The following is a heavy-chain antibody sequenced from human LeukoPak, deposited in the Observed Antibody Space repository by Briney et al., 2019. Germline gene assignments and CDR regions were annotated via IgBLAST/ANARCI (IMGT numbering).Heavy chain of an antibody. Sequence: GGSLRLSCAASGFTFSSYEMNWVRQAPEKGLEWVSYISGSSHSIYYADSVMGRFTISRDNAKNSLYLQMTSLRGEDTAVYYCARERKGHGEAFDIWGQGTMVTVSS. CDR3: ARERKGHGEAFDI. CDR1: GFTFSSYE. CDR2: ISGSSHSI. V-gene: IGHV3-48*03. J-gene: IGHJ3*02.